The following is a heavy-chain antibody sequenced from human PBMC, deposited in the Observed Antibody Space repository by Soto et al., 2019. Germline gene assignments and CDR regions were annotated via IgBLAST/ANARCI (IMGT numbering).Heavy chain of an antibody. CDR1: GYTFTSYG. CDR2: ISAYNGNT. V-gene: IGHV1-18*04. J-gene: IGHJ6*02. D-gene: IGHD4-17*01. Sequence: ASVKVSCKASGYTFTSYGISWVRQAPGQGLEWMGWISAYNGNTNYAQKLQGRVTMTTDTSTSTAYMELRSLRSDDTAVYYCARGRVTTVTTHYYYGMDVWGQGTTVTGLL. CDR3: ARGRVTTVTTHYYYGMDV.